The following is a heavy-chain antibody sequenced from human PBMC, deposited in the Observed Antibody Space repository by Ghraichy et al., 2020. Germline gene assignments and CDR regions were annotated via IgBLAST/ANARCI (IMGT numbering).Heavy chain of an antibody. D-gene: IGHD4-23*01. CDR1: GYTFITYY. V-gene: IGHV1-46*01. Sequence: ASVKVSCKASGYTFITYYMHWVRQAPGQGPEWMGVIDPSGGNTRYAQKFQGRVTMTRDTSTSTVYMELSSLRSEDTALYYCARGTSGNSVPPDHWGQGTLVTVSS. CDR2: IDPSGGNT. J-gene: IGHJ4*02. CDR3: ARGTSGNSVPPDH.